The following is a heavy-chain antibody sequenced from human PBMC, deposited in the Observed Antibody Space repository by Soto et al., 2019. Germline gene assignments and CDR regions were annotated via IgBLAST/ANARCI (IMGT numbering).Heavy chain of an antibody. J-gene: IGHJ4*02. CDR1: GDSINRGGYY. CDR2: VYYTGTT. V-gene: IGHV4-31*03. Sequence: QVQLQESGPGLVKASQTLSVTCTVSGDSINRGGYYWIWIRQFPGKGLEWIGSVYYTGTTSYNPSLESRAAMSVDASMKHFSLKLSSVTAADTAVYYCARGGVVVTALRFDYWGQGTLVTVSS. D-gene: IGHD2-21*02. CDR3: ARGGVVVTALRFDY.